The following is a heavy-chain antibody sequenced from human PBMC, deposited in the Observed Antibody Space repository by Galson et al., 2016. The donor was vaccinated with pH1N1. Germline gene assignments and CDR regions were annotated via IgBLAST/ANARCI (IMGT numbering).Heavy chain of an antibody. CDR3: ATFSSSSSWRSLDV. Sequence: SVKVSCKASGATFNSYGIHWVRQAPGKGLEWMGDINPVFRTTNYAQRFQDRVTITAHDMELSGLRSEDTAIYYCATFSSSSSWRSLDVWGQGTTVTVSS. J-gene: IGHJ3*01. CDR1: GATFNSYG. CDR2: INPVFRTT. D-gene: IGHD6-6*01. V-gene: IGHV1-69*13.